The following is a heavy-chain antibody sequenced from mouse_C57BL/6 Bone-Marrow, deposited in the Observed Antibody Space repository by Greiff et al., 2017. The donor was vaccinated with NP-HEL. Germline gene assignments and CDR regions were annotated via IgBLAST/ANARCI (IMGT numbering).Heavy chain of an antibody. D-gene: IGHD2-4*01. Sequence: VQGVESGAELARPGASVKLSCKASGYTFTSYGISWVKQRTGQGLEWIGEIYPRSGNTYYNEKFKGKATLTADKSSSTAYMELRSLTSEDSAVYFCARSGYDSDYWGQGTTLTVSS. J-gene: IGHJ2*01. CDR1: GYTFTSYG. CDR3: ARSGYDSDY. V-gene: IGHV1-81*01. CDR2: IYPRSGNT.